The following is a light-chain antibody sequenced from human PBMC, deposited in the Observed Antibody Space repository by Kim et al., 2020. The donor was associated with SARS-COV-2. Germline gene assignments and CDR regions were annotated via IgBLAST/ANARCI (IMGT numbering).Light chain of an antibody. J-gene: IGKJ1*01. Sequence: DIQMTQSPSSLSASVGDRVTITCRASQTMSNYLNWYQQKPGKAPKLLICAASTLQSGVPSRFSGSGSGTEFALTIDSLQPEDFATYFCQQSYTIPWTFGQGTKVDIK. CDR3: QQSYTIPWT. CDR2: AAS. CDR1: QTMSNY. V-gene: IGKV1-39*01.